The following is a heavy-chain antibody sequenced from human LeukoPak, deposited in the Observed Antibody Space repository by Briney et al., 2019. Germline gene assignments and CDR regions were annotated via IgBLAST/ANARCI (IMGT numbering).Heavy chain of an antibody. V-gene: IGHV4-59*01. CDR2: IYYSGST. CDR1: GGSISSYY. CDR3: ARGGYCSGGSCYSGAFDI. J-gene: IGHJ3*02. D-gene: IGHD2-15*01. Sequence: SETLSPTCTVSGGSISSYYWSWIRQPPGKGLEWIGYIYYSGSTNYNPSLKSRATISVDTSKNQFSLKLSSVTAADTAVYYCARGGYCSGGSCYSGAFDIWGQGTMVTVSS.